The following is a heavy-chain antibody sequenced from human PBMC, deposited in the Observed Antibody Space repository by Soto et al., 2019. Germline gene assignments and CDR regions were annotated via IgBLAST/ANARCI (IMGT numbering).Heavy chain of an antibody. V-gene: IGHV3-23*01. CDR2: IDKSAESA. D-gene: IGHD2-8*02. CDR1: EVTFSSYA. J-gene: IGHJ4*02. Sequence: GGSLRLSCAASEVTFSSYAMSWVRQAPGKGLEWVSGIDKSAESAFYADSVKGRFTISRDNSKNTLYLQMNSLRVEDTAVYYCAKAGGVIDDTTVYRQIDYWGQGTLVTVSS. CDR3: AKAGGVIDDTTVYRQIDY.